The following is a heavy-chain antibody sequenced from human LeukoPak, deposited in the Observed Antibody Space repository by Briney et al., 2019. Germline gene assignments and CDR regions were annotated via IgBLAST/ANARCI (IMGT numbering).Heavy chain of an antibody. CDR1: GGSISSGDYY. Sequence: SETLSLTCTVSGGSISSGDYYWGWIRQPPGKGLEWIGNIYYDGSTYYTPSLKSRVTISVDTSKNQFSLQLTSVTAADTAVYYCARLGSSWSHYYSDYWGQGTLVTVST. V-gene: IGHV4-39*01. CDR2: IYYDGST. J-gene: IGHJ4*02. CDR3: ARLGSSWSHYYSDY. D-gene: IGHD6-13*01.